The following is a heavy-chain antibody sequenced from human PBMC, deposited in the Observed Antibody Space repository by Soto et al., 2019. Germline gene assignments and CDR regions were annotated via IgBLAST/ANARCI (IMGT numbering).Heavy chain of an antibody. V-gene: IGHV1-69*13. D-gene: IGHD3-22*01. Sequence: ASVKVSCKASGGTFSSYAISWVRQAPGQGLEWMGGIIPIFGTANYAQKFQGRVTITADESTSTAYMELSSLRSEDTAVYYCASHPLNGDSSGYPTGFDYWGQGTLVTRLL. CDR1: GGTFSSYA. J-gene: IGHJ4*02. CDR2: IIPIFGTA. CDR3: ASHPLNGDSSGYPTGFDY.